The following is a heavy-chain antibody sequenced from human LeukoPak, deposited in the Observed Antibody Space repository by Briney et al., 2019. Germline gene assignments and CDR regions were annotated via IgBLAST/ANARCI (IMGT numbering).Heavy chain of an antibody. CDR3: ARGDWFHP. J-gene: IGHJ5*02. Sequence: PSETLSLTCTVSGGSISDCYWSWIRQPAGKGLEWIGRIYISGNTNYNPSLKSRVTMSVDTSKNQFSLNLSSVTAEDTAVYYCARGDWFHPWGQGTLVTVSS. D-gene: IGHD5-24*01. V-gene: IGHV4-4*07. CDR2: IYISGNT. CDR1: GGSISDCY.